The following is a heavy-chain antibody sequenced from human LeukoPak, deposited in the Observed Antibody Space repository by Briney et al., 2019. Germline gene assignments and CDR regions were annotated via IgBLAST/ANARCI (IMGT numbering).Heavy chain of an antibody. CDR2: IIGSGDNT. CDR1: GFTFSSYA. D-gene: IGHD3-16*01. V-gene: IGHV3-23*01. CDR3: AKRPDYAAVWFFDL. Sequence: GGSLRLSCAASGFTFSSYAMSWVRQAPGKGLQWVSSIIGSGDNTFYADSVRGRFTISRDNSKNTLFLQMDSLRAEDTAVYYCAKRPDYAAVWFFDLWGRGTLVTVSS. J-gene: IGHJ2*01.